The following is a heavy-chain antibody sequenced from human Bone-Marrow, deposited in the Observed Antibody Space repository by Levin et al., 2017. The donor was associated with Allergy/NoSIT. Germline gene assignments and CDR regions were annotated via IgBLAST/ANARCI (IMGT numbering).Heavy chain of an antibody. V-gene: IGHV3-66*01. Sequence: GESLKISCAASGFTVSRNYMSWVRQAPGKGLEWVSLIYSGGDTQYADSVKGRFTISRDNSKNTLYLQMNSLRVDDTAVYYCASDGRSTATGAAWGQGTLVTVSS. J-gene: IGHJ4*02. CDR3: ASDGRSTATGAA. D-gene: IGHD2-15*01. CDR1: GFTVSRNY. CDR2: IYSGGDT.